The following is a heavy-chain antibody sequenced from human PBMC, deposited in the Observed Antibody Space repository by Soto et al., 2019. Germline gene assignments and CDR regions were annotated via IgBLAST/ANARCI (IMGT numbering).Heavy chain of an antibody. D-gene: IGHD3-3*01. V-gene: IGHV4-59*01. Sequence: SETLSLTCTVSGDSIRTSYWSWIRQPPGKGLEWIGYIYNSGNTNYNPSLKSRVTISIDTSKNQLSLKLTSVTAADTAVYYCANTPTDYTNAWYYLDYWRQGTLVTVSS. CDR1: GDSIRTSY. J-gene: IGHJ4*02. CDR3: ANTPTDYTNAWYYLDY. CDR2: IYNSGNT.